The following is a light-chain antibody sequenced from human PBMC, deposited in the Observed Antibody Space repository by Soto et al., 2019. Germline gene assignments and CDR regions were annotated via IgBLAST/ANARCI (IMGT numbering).Light chain of an antibody. CDR1: SSDVGAYNS. J-gene: IGLJ1*01. V-gene: IGLV2-14*03. CDR3: AAWDDSMNGFYV. CDR2: DVS. Sequence: QSVLTQPASVSGSPGQSITISCTGTSSDVGAYNSVSWYQQYPGKAPKLIIYDVSNRXSGVSYRFSGSKSGNTAYLTIFGLQAEDDAEYYCAAWDDSMNGFYVFGTGNKVTVL.